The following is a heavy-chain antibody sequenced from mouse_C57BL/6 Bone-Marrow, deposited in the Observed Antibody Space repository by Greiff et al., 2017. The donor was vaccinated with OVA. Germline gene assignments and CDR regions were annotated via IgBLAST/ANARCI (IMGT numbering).Heavy chain of an antibody. Sequence: DVKLVESGGGLVQPGESLKLSCESNEYEFPSHDMSWVRKTPEKRLELVAAINSDGGSTYYPETLERGFITSRDKTKKTLYLQMSSLRSEDTALYYCARKRNVDHWYFDVWGTGTTVTVSS. CDR2: INSDGGST. CDR1: EYEFPSHD. V-gene: IGHV5-2*01. CDR3: ARKRNVDHWYFDV. J-gene: IGHJ1*03.